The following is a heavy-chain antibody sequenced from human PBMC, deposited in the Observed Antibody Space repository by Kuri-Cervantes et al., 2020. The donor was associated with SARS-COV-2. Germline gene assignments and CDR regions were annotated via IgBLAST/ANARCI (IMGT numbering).Heavy chain of an antibody. V-gene: IGHV3-11*04. D-gene: IGHD3-22*01. Sequence: GGSLRLSCAASGFTFSNAWMSWVRQAPGKGLEWVSYISSSGSTIYYADSVKGRFTISRDNAKNSLYLQMNSLRAEDTAVYYCARYYYDSSGYLFRPTYYFDYWGQGTLVTVSS. CDR2: ISSSGSTI. J-gene: IGHJ4*02. CDR3: ARYYYDSSGYLFRPTYYFDY. CDR1: GFTFSNAW.